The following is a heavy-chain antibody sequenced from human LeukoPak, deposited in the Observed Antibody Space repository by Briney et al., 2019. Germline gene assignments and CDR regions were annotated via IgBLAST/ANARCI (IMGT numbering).Heavy chain of an antibody. CDR3: ARLSGLGPDSPWELDR. Sequence: ASVKVSCKASGYTFTSYGISWVRQAPGQGLEWMGWISAYSGNTNYAQKVKGRVTMTTDTSTSTAYMELRSLRSDDTAVYYCARLSGLGPDSPWELDRWGQGTLVTVSS. CDR1: GYTFTSYG. J-gene: IGHJ4*02. CDR2: ISAYSGNT. V-gene: IGHV1-18*01. D-gene: IGHD1-26*01.